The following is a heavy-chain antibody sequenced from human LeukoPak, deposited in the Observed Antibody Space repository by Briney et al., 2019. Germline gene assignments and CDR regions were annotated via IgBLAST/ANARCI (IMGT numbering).Heavy chain of an antibody. V-gene: IGHV1-69*04. CDR2: IIPILGIA. D-gene: IGHD5-18*01. J-gene: IGHJ6*02. Sequence: SVKVSCKASGGTSSSYAISWVRQAPGRGLEWMGKIIPILGIANYAQKFQGRVTITADKSTSTAYMELSSLRSEDTAVYYCARDRAPSSDTAMVKRYYYGMDVWGQGTTVTVSS. CDR3: ARDRAPSSDTAMVKRYYYGMDV. CDR1: GGTSSSYA.